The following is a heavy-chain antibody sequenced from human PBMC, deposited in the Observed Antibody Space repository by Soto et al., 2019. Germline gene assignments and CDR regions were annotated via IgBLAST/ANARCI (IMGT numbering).Heavy chain of an antibody. J-gene: IGHJ3*02. V-gene: IGHV3-30*18. Sequence: GQLVESGGGVVQPGRSLRLSCAASGFTFSSFAMHWVRQAPGKXLEWVAFISYDGSNKYYADSVKGRFTISRDNSKNTLYLQVNSLRADDTAVYYCAKEGSAAFDIWGQGTMVTVSS. CDR2: ISYDGSNK. CDR1: GFTFSSFA. CDR3: AKEGSAAFDI.